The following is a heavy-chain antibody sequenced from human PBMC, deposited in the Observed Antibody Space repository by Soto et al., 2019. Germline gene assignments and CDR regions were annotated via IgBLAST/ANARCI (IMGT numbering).Heavy chain of an antibody. CDR2: IYYSGST. D-gene: IGHD6-13*01. J-gene: IGHJ5*02. CDR3: ARGHLIAAAGTGWFDP. Sequence: SETLSLTCTVSGGSISSGGYYWSWIRQHPGKGLEWIGYIYYSGSTYYNPSLKSRVTISVDTSKNQFSLKLSSVTAADTAVYYCARGHLIAAAGTGWFDPWGQGTLVTVSS. V-gene: IGHV4-31*03. CDR1: GGSISSGGYY.